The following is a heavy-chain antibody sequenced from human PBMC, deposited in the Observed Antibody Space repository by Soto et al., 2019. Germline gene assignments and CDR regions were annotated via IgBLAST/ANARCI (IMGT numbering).Heavy chain of an antibody. V-gene: IGHV1-2*02. CDR3: ARGGGVGVAGSAAFDM. D-gene: IGHD3-3*01. CDR1: GYPVTAYY. J-gene: IGHJ3*02. CDR2: INPATGAA. Sequence: QLHLVQSGAVVKKPGASVTVSCSASGYPVTAYYMHWVRQAPGRGLEWMGGINPATGAAKYTQTFQGRVTRPRDTSTSTVFMELGGLTSEDTAVFYFARGGGVGVAGSAAFDMWGQGTLVTVSS.